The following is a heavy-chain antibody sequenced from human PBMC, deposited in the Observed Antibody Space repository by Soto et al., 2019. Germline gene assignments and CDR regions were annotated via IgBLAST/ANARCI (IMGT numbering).Heavy chain of an antibody. V-gene: IGHV4-34*01. CDR3: TRGTYYFDY. CDR2: INHSGSA. CDR1: GGSLSGHY. J-gene: IGHJ4*02. Sequence: SETLSLTCGVSGGSLSGHYWSWIRQPPGKGLEWIGEINHSGSANYNSSLKSRVTISGDTSKNQFSLKMSSVTAADTAVYYCTRGTYYFDYWGQGILVTVSS.